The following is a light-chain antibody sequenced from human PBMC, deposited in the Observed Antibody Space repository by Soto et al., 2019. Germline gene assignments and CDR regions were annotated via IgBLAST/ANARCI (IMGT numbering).Light chain of an antibody. CDR3: LQDYNYPYT. Sequence: ALQMTQSPSSLSASVGDRVTITCRASQGIRNDLGWYQQKPGKAPKLLIYAASSLQSGVPSRFSVSGSGTDFTLTNSSLQPEDFATYYCLQDYNYPYTFGQGTELEIK. CDR1: QGIRND. V-gene: IGKV1-6*01. J-gene: IGKJ2*01. CDR2: AAS.